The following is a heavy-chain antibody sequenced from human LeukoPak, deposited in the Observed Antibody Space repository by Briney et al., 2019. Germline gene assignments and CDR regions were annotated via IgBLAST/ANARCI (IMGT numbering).Heavy chain of an antibody. CDR2: VTGSGGST. V-gene: IGHV3-23*01. CDR3: AKWGDFDILTGYYVSDF. D-gene: IGHD3-9*01. Sequence: GASLRLSCVASGFTFSNYAMSWVRQAAGKRLEWVSAVTGSGGSTYYADSVKGRFTISRDNSRNTLFLQMNSLRAEDMAIYYCAKWGDFDILTGYYVSDFWGQGTLVTVSS. J-gene: IGHJ4*02. CDR1: GFTFSNYA.